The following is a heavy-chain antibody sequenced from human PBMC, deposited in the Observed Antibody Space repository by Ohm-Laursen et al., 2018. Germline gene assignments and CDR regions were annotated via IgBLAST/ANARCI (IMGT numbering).Heavy chain of an antibody. CDR1: GFTFSSYS. CDR3: ARGLSSGWYLDY. D-gene: IGHD6-19*01. J-gene: IGHJ4*02. V-gene: IGHV3-21*01. Sequence: SLRLSCAASGFTFSSYSMNWVRQAPGKGLEWVSSISSSSSYIYYADSVKGRFTISRDNAKNSLYLQMNSLRAEDTAVYYCARGLSSGWYLDYWGQGTLVTVSS. CDR2: ISSSSSYI.